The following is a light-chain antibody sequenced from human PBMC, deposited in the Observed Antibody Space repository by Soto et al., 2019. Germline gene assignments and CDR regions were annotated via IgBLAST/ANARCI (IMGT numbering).Light chain of an antibody. J-gene: IGKJ3*01. Sequence: DIQMTQSPSSLSASVGDRVTITCRASQGISKSLSWYQQMPGKVPKLLIYAASTRQSGVSSRFSGSGSGTDFTLTVSGLQPEDVATYYCQNDNSVPHTFGPGTKVDIK. CDR1: QGISKS. V-gene: IGKV1-27*01. CDR2: AAS. CDR3: QNDNSVPHT.